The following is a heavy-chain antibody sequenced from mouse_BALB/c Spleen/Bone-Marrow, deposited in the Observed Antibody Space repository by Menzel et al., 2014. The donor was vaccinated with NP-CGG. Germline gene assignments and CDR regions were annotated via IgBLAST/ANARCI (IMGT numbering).Heavy chain of an antibody. CDR1: GYAFSSSW. V-gene: IGHV1-82*01. J-gene: IGHJ1*01. CDR2: IYPGDGGT. CDR3: ARHAYGNSYWYFDV. Sequence: VQLVESGPELVKPGASVKISCKASGYAFSSSWMNWVKQRPGQGLEWIGRIYPGDGGTNYNGKFKGKATLTADKSSSTAYMQLSILTSVDSAVYFCARHAYGNSYWYFDVWGAGTTVTVSS. D-gene: IGHD2-1*01.